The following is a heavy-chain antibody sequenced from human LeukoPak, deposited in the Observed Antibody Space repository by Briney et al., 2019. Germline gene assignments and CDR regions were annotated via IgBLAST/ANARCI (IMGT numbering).Heavy chain of an antibody. V-gene: IGHV4-4*07. CDR1: GGSISSYY. CDR2: IYTSGST. Sequence: PSETLSLTCTVSGGSISSYYWSWIRQPAGKGLEWIGRIYTSGSTNYNPSLKSRVTISVDKSKNQFSLKLSSVTAADTAVYYCARSYYYDSSGYPGALGYWGQGTLVTVSS. CDR3: ARSYYYDSSGYPGALGY. J-gene: IGHJ4*02. D-gene: IGHD3-22*01.